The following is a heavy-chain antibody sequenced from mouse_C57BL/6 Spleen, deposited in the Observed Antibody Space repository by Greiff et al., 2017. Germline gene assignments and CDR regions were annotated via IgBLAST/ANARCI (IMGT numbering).Heavy chain of an antibody. Sequence: QVQLQQSGAELVRPGASVTLSCKASGYTFTDYEMHWVKQTPVHGLEWIGAIDPETGGTAYNQKFKGKAILAADKSSSTAYIELRILPSEDSAVYYCTRDYDYDGVYYAMDYWGQGTSVTVSS. J-gene: IGHJ4*01. CDR2: IDPETGGT. D-gene: IGHD2-4*01. CDR1: GYTFTDYE. V-gene: IGHV1-15*01. CDR3: TRDYDYDGVYYAMDY.